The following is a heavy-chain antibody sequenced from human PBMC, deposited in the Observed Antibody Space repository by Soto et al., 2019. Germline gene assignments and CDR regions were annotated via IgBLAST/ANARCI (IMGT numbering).Heavy chain of an antibody. D-gene: IGHD2-2*01. CDR1: GYSFTSYL. Sequence: GESLKISCKGSGYSFTSYLIGWVREIPGRGLEWVGSIYPGDCDTRYSRSFQGQVTIPADRSSSTAYLQRSSRKASDTAMYHCARPFRLRDCSSTSCQPPYGMDVWGQGTTVTASS. CDR2: IYPGDCDT. J-gene: IGHJ6*02. CDR3: ARPFRLRDCSSTSCQPPYGMDV. V-gene: IGHV5-51*01.